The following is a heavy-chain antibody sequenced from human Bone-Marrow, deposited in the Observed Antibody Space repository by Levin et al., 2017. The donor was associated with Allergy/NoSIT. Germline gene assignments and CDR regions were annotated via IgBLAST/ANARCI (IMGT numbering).Heavy chain of an antibody. J-gene: IGHJ3*02. CDR2: IYYSGST. D-gene: IGHD7-27*01. CDR3: ATERSTVEGAAFEI. Sequence: LRLSCAVSGGSINSGDYYWTWIRQPPGKGLEWIGDIYYSGSTHYNPSLKSRVTISLDKSKNQFSLKLNSVTAADTAVYYCATERSTVEGAAFEIWGESTMVTVSS. CDR1: GGSINSGDYY. V-gene: IGHV4-30-4*01.